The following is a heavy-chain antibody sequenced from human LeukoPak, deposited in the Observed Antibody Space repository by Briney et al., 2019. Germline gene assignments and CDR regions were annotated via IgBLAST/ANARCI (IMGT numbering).Heavy chain of an antibody. CDR3: ARVKASSTSWTFDQ. CDR1: GGSTNSYY. J-gene: IGHJ4*02. Sequence: SETLSLTCSVSGGSTNSYYWSWIRQSGGKGLEWIGRIYSSGSTVYNPSLNSRLTKSVDTSKNQFSLTLKSVTATNTAVYYCARVKASSTSWTFDQWGQGALVTVSS. CDR2: IYSSGST. D-gene: IGHD2-2*01. V-gene: IGHV4-4*07.